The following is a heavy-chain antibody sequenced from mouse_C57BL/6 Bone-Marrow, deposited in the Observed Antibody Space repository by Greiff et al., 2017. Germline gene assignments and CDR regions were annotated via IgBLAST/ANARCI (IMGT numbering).Heavy chain of an antibody. D-gene: IGHD3-1*01. CDR2: ISSGGSYT. J-gene: IGHJ3*01. CDR3: ARHRGPFAY. CDR1: GFTFSSYG. V-gene: IGHV5-6*01. Sequence: EVQRVESGGDLVKPGGSLKLSCAASGFTFSSYGMSWVRQTPDKRLEWVATISSGGSYTYYPDSVKGRFTISRDNAKNTLYLQMSSLKSEDTAMYYCARHRGPFAYWGQGTLVTVSA.